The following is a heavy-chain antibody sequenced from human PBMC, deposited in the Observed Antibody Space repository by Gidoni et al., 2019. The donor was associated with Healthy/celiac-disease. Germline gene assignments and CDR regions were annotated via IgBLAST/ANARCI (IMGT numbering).Heavy chain of an antibody. Sequence: EVQLLESGGGLVQPGGSLRLSCAASGFTFSSYAMRWVRQAPGKGLEWVSAIRGSGGSTYYADSVKGRFTISRDNSKNTLDLQMNSLSAEDTAVYYCAKAEGNGDYAGDYWGQGTLVTVSS. CDR1: GFTFSSYA. V-gene: IGHV3-23*01. CDR3: AKAEGNGDYAGDY. D-gene: IGHD4-17*01. CDR2: IRGSGGST. J-gene: IGHJ4*02.